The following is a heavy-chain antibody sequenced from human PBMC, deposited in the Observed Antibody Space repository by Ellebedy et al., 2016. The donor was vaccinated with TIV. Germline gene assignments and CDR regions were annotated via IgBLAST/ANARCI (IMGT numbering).Heavy chain of an antibody. CDR1: GFTFNHCW. CDR2: INSDGSST. J-gene: IGHJ3*02. Sequence: PGGSLRLSCAASGFTFNHCWMHWVRQVPGKGLEWISRINSDGSSTRYADSVEGRFTISRDNAKNTLNLQMNSLRAEDTAVYYCVREGLYCSGDTCYSATFDIWGQGTMVTVSS. V-gene: IGHV3-74*01. CDR3: VREGLYCSGDTCYSATFDI. D-gene: IGHD2-15*01.